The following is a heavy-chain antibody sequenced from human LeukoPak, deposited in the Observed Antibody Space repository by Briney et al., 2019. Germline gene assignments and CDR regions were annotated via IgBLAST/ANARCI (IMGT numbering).Heavy chain of an antibody. D-gene: IGHD3-22*01. Sequence: GGSLRLSCAASGFTFSSYSMNWVRQAPGKGLEWVSYISASTSSIYYADSVKGRFTISRDIGKNSLYLQMNSLRAEDTAVYYCAASSGSGNYAYYFDYWGQGTLVTVSS. J-gene: IGHJ4*02. CDR2: ISASTSSI. CDR1: GFTFSSYS. CDR3: AASSGSGNYAYYFDY. V-gene: IGHV3-48*04.